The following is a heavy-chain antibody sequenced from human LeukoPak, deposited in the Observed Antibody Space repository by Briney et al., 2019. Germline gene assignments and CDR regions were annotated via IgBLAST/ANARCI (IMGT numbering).Heavy chain of an antibody. CDR2: INHSGST. V-gene: IGHV4-34*01. D-gene: IGHD5-12*01. J-gene: IGHJ4*02. CDR3: ARDRRLRHNFDY. Sequence: PSETLSFTCAVYGGSFSGYYWSWIRQPPGKGLEWIGEINHSGSTNYNPSLKSRVTISVDTSKNQFSLKLSSVTAADTAVYYWARDRRLRHNFDYWGQGTLVTVSP. CDR1: GGSFSGYY.